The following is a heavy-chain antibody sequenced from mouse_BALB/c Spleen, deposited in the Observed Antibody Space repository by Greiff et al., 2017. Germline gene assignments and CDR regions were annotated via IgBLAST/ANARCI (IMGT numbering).Heavy chain of an antibody. V-gene: IGHV14-1*02. Sequence: EVQLQQSGAELVRPGALVKLSCKASGFNIKDYYMHWVKQRPEQGLEWIGWIDPKNGNTIYDPKFQGKASITADTSSNTAYLQLSSLTSEDTAVYYCAQTGRGFDYWGQGTTLTVSS. J-gene: IGHJ2*01. CDR2: IDPKNGNT. CDR1: GFNIKDYY. CDR3: AQTGRGFDY. D-gene: IGHD4-1*01.